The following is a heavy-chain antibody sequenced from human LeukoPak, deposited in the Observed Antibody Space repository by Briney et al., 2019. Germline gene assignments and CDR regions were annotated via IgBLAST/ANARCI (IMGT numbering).Heavy chain of an antibody. CDR2: IFGIGDVT. V-gene: IGHV3-23*01. J-gene: IGHJ4*02. Sequence: GGSLRLSCAGSGFSFSTYTMNWVRQAPGKGMEWVSRIFGIGDVTYYAHSLKRPFTPSTDNSKNTLYLQINSLRAADTAVYYSAKDRVPDSGWDIDYWGQGTLVTVSS. CDR3: AKDRVPDSGWDIDY. D-gene: IGHD6-19*01. CDR1: GFSFSTYT.